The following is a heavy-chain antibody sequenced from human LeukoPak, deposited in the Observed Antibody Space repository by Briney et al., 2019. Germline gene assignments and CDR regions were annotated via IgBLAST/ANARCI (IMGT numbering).Heavy chain of an antibody. Sequence: GVSLRLSCAASRFTFRSYSMHWVRQAPGKGLEWVSFISSSSSHIYYADSVKGRFTISRDNAKNSLYLQMDSLRAEDTAVYYCAKAVADSSGHYWVYFDYWGQGILVTVSS. CDR2: ISSSSSHI. D-gene: IGHD6-19*01. J-gene: IGHJ4*02. CDR1: RFTFRSYS. V-gene: IGHV3-21*01. CDR3: AKAVADSSGHYWVYFDY.